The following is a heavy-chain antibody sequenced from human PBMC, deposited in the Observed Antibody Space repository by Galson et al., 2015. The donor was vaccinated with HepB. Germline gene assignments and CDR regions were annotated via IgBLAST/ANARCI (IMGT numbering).Heavy chain of an antibody. CDR3: ARGPGYSSSWYYYYYYMDV. D-gene: IGHD6-13*01. Sequence: SVKVSCKASGYTFTSYDINWVRQATGQGLEWMGWMNPNSGNTGYAQKFQGRVTMTRNTSISTAYMELSSLRSGDTAVYYCARGPGYSSSWYYYYYYMDVWGKGTTVTVSS. J-gene: IGHJ6*03. CDR2: MNPNSGNT. CDR1: GYTFTSYD. V-gene: IGHV1-8*01.